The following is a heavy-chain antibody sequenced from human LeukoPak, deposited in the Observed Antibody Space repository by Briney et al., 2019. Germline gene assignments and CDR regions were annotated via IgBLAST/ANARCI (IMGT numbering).Heavy chain of an antibody. Sequence: SSETLSLTCTVSGGSISGYYWSCIRQPPGKGLEWIGYIYYTGSTNYNPSLKSRVIISVDTSKNQFSLKVSSVTAADTAVYYCVRSKSGTYGWFDPWGQGTLVTVSS. J-gene: IGHJ5*02. CDR1: GGSISGYY. D-gene: IGHD4-17*01. CDR3: VRSKSGTYGWFDP. CDR2: IYYTGST. V-gene: IGHV4-59*01.